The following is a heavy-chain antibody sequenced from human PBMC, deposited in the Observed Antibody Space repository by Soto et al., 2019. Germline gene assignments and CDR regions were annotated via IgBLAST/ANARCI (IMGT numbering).Heavy chain of an antibody. CDR1: GYTFTSYA. CDR3: ARRGYYGSGDDP. Sequence: ASVKVSCKASGYTFTSYAIHWVRQAPGQRLEWMGWINAGNGNTKYSQKFQGRVTITRDTSTSTAYMELRSLRSDDTAVYYCARRGYYGSGDDPWGQGTLVTVSS. J-gene: IGHJ5*02. V-gene: IGHV1-3*01. CDR2: INAGNGNT. D-gene: IGHD3-10*01.